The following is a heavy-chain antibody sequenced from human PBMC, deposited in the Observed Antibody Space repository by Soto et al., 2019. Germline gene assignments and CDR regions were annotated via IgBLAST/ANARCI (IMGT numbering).Heavy chain of an antibody. CDR3: ARLAADGTFDY. CDR2: IYSGGST. V-gene: IGHV3-53*01. J-gene: IGHJ4*02. Sequence: EVQLVESGGGLIQPGGSLRLSCAASGFTVSSNYMSWVRQAPGKGLAWVSVIYSGGSTYYADSVKGRSTTSRDNAKNTLYLQMTSLRAEDTAVYYWARLAADGTFDYCGQGTLVTFSA. CDR1: GFTVSSNY. D-gene: IGHD6-13*01.